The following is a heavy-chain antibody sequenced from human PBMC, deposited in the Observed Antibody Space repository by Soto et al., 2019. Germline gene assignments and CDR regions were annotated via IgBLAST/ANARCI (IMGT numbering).Heavy chain of an antibody. D-gene: IGHD3-16*01. J-gene: IGHJ4*02. CDR3: ARDRSHYERKDY. CDR1: GYTFSTYG. V-gene: IGHV1-18*01. Sequence: QVHLVQSGGDVKKPGASVKVSCKTSGYTFSTYGISWVRQAPGQGLEWMGWISGFNGQTKSAQKFQGRVTMTTDTCTSTAYMELKSLESDDTAVYYCARDRSHYERKDYWGKGPLVTVSS. CDR2: ISGFNGQT.